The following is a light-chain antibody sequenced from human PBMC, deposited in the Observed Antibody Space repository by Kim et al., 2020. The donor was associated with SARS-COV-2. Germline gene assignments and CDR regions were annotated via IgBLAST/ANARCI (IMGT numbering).Light chain of an antibody. CDR2: SNN. Sequence: RVTISGSGSTSNIGSNTVNWYQQLPGTAPKRLVYSNNQRPSGVTDRFSCSNSGTSASLATSGLKSEDEADYYCAAWDDSLDGFYVFGTGTKVTVL. J-gene: IGLJ1*01. CDR3: AAWDDSLDGFYV. CDR1: TSNIGSNT. V-gene: IGLV1-44*01.